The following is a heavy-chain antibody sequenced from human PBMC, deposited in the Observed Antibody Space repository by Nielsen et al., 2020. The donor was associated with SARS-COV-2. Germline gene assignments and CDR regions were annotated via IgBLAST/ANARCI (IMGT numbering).Heavy chain of an antibody. D-gene: IGHD5-12*01. J-gene: IGHJ4*02. CDR2: ISGSGGST. Sequence: GGSLRLSCAAFGFTFSSYAMSWVRQAPGKGLEWVSAISGSGGSTYYADSVKGRFTISRDNSKNTLYLQMNSLRAEDTAVYYCAKDRWRSLGYSGYRGGDWGQGTLVTVSS. V-gene: IGHV3-23*01. CDR3: AKDRWRSLGYSGYRGGD. CDR1: GFTFSSYA.